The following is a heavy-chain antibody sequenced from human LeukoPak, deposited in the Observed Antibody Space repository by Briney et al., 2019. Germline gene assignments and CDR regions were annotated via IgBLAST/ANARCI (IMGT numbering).Heavy chain of an antibody. V-gene: IGHV3-48*04. CDR3: ARDLELRKSQKQYNWFDP. J-gene: IGHJ5*02. CDR2: ISSSSSTI. Sequence: GGSLRLSCAASGFTFSSYSMNWVRQAPGKGLEWVSYISSSSSTIYYADSVKGRFTISRDNAKNSLYLQMNSLRAEDTAVYYCARDLELRKSQKQYNWFDPWGQGTLVTVSS. D-gene: IGHD1-26*01. CDR1: GFTFSSYS.